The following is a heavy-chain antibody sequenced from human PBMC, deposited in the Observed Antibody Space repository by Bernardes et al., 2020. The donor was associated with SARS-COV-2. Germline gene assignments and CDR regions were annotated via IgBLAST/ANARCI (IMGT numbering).Heavy chain of an antibody. CDR2: INGDGSST. CDR1: GFTFSNSW. J-gene: IGHJ4*02. Sequence: VGSLSLSCAASGFTFSNSWMHWVRQAPGKGLVWVSRINGDGSSTSYADSVKGRFTISRDNAKNTLYLQMDSLRAEDTAVYYCARGWATVTNNWGQGTLVTVSS. V-gene: IGHV3-74*01. CDR3: ARGWATVTNN. D-gene: IGHD4-17*01.